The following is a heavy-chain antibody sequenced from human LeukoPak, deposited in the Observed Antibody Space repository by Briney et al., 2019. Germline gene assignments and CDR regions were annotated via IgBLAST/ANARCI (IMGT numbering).Heavy chain of an antibody. V-gene: IGHV4-39*01. CDR1: GGSISSSSYY. J-gene: IGHJ4*02. CDR3: AILGRSSYYYFDY. CDR2: IYYSGST. Sequence: SETLSLTCTVSGGSISSSSYYWGWIRQPPGKGLEWIGSIYYSGSTYYNPSLKSRVTMSVDTSKNQFSLKLSSVTAADTAVYYCAILGRSSYYYFDYWGQGTLVTVSS. D-gene: IGHD2-15*01.